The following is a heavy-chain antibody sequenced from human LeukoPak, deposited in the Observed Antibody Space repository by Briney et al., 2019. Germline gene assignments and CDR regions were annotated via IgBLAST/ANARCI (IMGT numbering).Heavy chain of an antibody. D-gene: IGHD2-2*01. Sequence: SVKVSCKASGYTFTSYGISWVRQAPGQGLEWMGGIIPIFGTASFAQKFQGRVTITADESTGTAYMELSSLRSEDTAVYYCARVVTPRYCSTPSCYWKGWFDPWGQGTLVTVSS. J-gene: IGHJ5*02. CDR2: IIPIFGTA. CDR3: ARVVTPRYCSTPSCYWKGWFDP. CDR1: GYTFTSYG. V-gene: IGHV1-69*13.